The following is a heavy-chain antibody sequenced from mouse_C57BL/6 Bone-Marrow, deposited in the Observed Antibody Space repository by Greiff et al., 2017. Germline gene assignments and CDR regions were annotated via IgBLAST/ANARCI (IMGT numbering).Heavy chain of an antibody. D-gene: IGHD2-4*01. CDR3: ARERDDYDAAMDY. CDR1: GFTFSDYA. Sequence: EVKLMESGGGLVKPGGSLKLSCAASGFTFSDYAMHWVRQAPEKGLEWVGYISSGGSTTYYADTVKGRFTISRDNAKNTLFLQMTSLRSEDTAMYYCARERDDYDAAMDYGGQGTSVTVSS. V-gene: IGHV5-17*01. J-gene: IGHJ4*01. CDR2: ISSGGSTT.